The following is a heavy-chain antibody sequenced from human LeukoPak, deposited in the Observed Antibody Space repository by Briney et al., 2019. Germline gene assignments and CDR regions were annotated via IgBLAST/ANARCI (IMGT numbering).Heavy chain of an antibody. J-gene: IGHJ4*02. D-gene: IGHD4-17*01. V-gene: IGHV3-7*03. Sequence: PGGSLRLSCAFSGFTSSSYWMTWVRQAPGKGLEWVANIKRDGSEKYYVDSVKGRFTISRDNAKNSLYLQMNSLRAEDTAVYYCAKHRENYGDSCLDDYWGQGTLVTVSS. CDR2: IKRDGSEK. CDR3: AKHRENYGDSCLDDY. CDR1: GFTSSSYW.